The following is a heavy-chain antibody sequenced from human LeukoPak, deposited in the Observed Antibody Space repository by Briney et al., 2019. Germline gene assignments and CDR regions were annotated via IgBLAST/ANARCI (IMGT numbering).Heavy chain of an antibody. D-gene: IGHD2-15*01. CDR2: INPNSGGT. J-gene: IGHJ6*02. Sequence: GASVKVSCKASGYTFTGYYMHWVRQAPGQGLEWMGWINPNSGGTNYAQKFQGRVTTTRDSSTSTVYMELRSLRSEDTAVYYCARDFVSVLVVPTPGYAMDVWGQGTTVTVSS. CDR1: GYTFTGYY. CDR3: ARDFVSVLVVPTPGYAMDV. V-gene: IGHV1-2*02.